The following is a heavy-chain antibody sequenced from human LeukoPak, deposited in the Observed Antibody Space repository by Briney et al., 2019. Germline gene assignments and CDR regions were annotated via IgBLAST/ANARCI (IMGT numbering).Heavy chain of an antibody. Sequence: ASVKVSCKASGYTFTGYYMHWVRQAPGQGLEWMGWISAYNGNTNYAQKLQGRVTMTTDTSTSTAYMELRSLRSDDTAVYYCARDMRYGSGSPHWFDPWGQGTLVTVSS. CDR1: GYTFTGYY. CDR3: ARDMRYGSGSPHWFDP. CDR2: ISAYNGNT. D-gene: IGHD3-10*01. V-gene: IGHV1-18*04. J-gene: IGHJ5*02.